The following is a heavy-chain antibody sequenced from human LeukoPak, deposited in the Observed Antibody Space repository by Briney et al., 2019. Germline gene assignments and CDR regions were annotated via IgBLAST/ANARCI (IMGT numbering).Heavy chain of an antibody. Sequence: SETLSLTCSVSGYSITSGYFWGWIRQPPGKGLEWIGSIHHSGSTFYNPSLKSRVTISLDTSKNQFALKLTSVTAADTAVYYCAREDRLRSFDYWGQGTLVTVSS. CDR2: IHHSGST. CDR1: GYSITSGYF. D-gene: IGHD4-17*01. V-gene: IGHV4-38-2*02. J-gene: IGHJ4*02. CDR3: AREDRLRSFDY.